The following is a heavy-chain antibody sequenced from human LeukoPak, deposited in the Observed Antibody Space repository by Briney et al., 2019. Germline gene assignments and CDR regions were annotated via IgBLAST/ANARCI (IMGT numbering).Heavy chain of an antibody. V-gene: IGHV3-33*01. CDR2: IWYDGSNK. D-gene: IGHD2-15*01. Sequence: GGSLRLSCAASGFTFSSYGMHWVRQAPGRGLEWVAVIWYDGSNKYYADSVKGRFTISRDNSKNTLYLQMNSLRAEDTAVYYCARDGYCSGGSCYEGDYYYGMDVWGQGTTVTVSS. CDR3: ARDGYCSGGSCYEGDYYYGMDV. CDR1: GFTFSSYG. J-gene: IGHJ6*02.